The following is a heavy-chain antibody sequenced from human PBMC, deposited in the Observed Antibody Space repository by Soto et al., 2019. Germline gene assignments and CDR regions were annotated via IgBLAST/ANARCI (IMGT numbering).Heavy chain of an antibody. CDR1: GFTFSSHW. CDR3: ARDNKGFDY. CDR2: INNDGSGT. V-gene: IGHV3-74*01. Sequence: PGGSLRLSCSASGFTFSSHWMHWVRQAPGKGLVWVSSINNDGSGTTYADSVKGRFTISRDNAKNTLYLQMNRLRAEDTAVYYCARDNKGFDYWGQGTLVTVSS. J-gene: IGHJ4*02.